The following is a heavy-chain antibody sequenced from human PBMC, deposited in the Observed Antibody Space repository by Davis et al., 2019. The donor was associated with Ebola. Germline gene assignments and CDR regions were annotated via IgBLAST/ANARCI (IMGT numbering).Heavy chain of an antibody. Sequence: AASVKVSCKASGGTFTSYAMHWVRQAPGQRLEWMGWMNPNSGNTGYAQKFQGRVTMTRNTSISTAYMELSSLRSEDTAVYYCARVLVRGVIATDYWGQGTLVTVSS. CDR3: ARVLVRGVIATDY. V-gene: IGHV1-8*02. CDR1: GGTFTSYA. J-gene: IGHJ4*02. CDR2: MNPNSGNT. D-gene: IGHD3-10*01.